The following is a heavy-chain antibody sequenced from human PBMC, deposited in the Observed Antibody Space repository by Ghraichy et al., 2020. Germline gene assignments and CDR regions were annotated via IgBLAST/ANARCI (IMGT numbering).Heavy chain of an antibody. D-gene: IGHD3-10*01. Sequence: GGSLRLSCEASGFTFRNYGMTWVRQAPGNGLEWVANINQDGSDKYYVDSVKGRFTISRDNAKNSLYLQMNSLRVDDTAVYYCARDGGASGSGDDYWGQGTLFTFSP. V-gene: IGHV3-7*03. CDR3: ARDGGASGSGDDY. CDR2: INQDGSDK. J-gene: IGHJ4*02. CDR1: GFTFRNYG.